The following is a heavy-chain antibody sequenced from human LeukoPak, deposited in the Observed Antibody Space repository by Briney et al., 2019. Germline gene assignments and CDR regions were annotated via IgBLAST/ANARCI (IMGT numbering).Heavy chain of an antibody. CDR2: ISSSGSTI. D-gene: IGHD1-26*01. CDR3: ARDRGGSDYGY. J-gene: IGHJ4*02. Sequence: PGGSLRLSCAASGFTFSSYEMNWARLAPGEGLEWVSYISSSGSTIYYADSVKGRFTISRDNAKNSLYLQMNSLRAEDTAVYYCARDRGGSDYGYWGQGTLVTVSS. V-gene: IGHV3-48*03. CDR1: GFTFSSYE.